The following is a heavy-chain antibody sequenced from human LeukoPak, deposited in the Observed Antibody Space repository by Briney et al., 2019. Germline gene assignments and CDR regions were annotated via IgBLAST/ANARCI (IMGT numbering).Heavy chain of an antibody. CDR2: INPSGGST. V-gene: IGHV1-46*01. Sequence: ASVTVSCKESGYTFTSYYMHWVRQAPGQGLEWMGIINPSGGSTSYAQKFQGRVTMTRNMSTSTVYMELSSLRSEDTAVYYCARTLWVATLYYVDVWGKGTTVTVSS. CDR1: GYTFTSYY. D-gene: IGHD5-12*01. CDR3: ARTLWVATLYYVDV. J-gene: IGHJ6*03.